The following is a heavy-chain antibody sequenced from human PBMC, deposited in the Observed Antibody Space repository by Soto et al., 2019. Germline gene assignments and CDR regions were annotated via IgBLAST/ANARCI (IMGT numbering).Heavy chain of an antibody. CDR3: ARGATSTTYYYDSSGYLIPPLI. CDR1: GYTFTSYG. Sequence: ASVKVSCKASGYTFTSYGISWVRQAPGQGLEWMGWMNANSGNTGYAQKFQGRVTMTRNTSISTAYMELSSLRSEDTAVYYCARGATSTTYYYDSSGYLIPPLIWGQGTMVTVSS. D-gene: IGHD3-22*01. V-gene: IGHV1-8*02. J-gene: IGHJ3*02. CDR2: MNANSGNT.